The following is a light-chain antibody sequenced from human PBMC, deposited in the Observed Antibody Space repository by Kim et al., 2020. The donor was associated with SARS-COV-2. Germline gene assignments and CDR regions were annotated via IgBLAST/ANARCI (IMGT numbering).Light chain of an antibody. CDR1: SGHSSYA. Sequence: QPVLTQSPSASASLGASVKLTCTLSSGHSSYAIAWHQQQPEKGPRYLMKLNSDVSHSKGDGIPDRFSGSSSGAERYLTISSLQSEDEADYYCQTWGTGIQVFGGGTQLTVL. J-gene: IGLJ2*01. V-gene: IGLV4-69*01. CDR2: LNSDVSH. CDR3: QTWGTGIQV.